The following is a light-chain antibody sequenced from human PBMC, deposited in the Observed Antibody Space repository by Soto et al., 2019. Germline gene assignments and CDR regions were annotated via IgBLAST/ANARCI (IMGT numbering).Light chain of an antibody. CDR1: QSISSW. V-gene: IGKV1-5*01. J-gene: IGKJ1*01. CDR3: QQYNSYET. CDR2: DAS. Sequence: DLQMTQSPSTLSASVGDRVTITCRASQSISSWLAWYQQKPGKAPKLLIYDASSLESGVPSRFSGSGSGTEFTLTISSLQPDDFATYYCQQYNSYETFGQGTKVEIK.